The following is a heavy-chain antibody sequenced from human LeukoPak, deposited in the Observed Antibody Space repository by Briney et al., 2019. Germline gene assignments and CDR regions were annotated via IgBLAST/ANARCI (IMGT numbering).Heavy chain of an antibody. D-gene: IGHD6-13*01. CDR2: ISSSSSTI. J-gene: IGHJ4*02. CDR1: GFTFSDYY. CDR3: ARDPRTVGYSSSWYSDYFDY. V-gene: IGHV3-11*04. Sequence: GGSLRLSCAASGFTFSDYYMSWIRQAPGKGLEWVSYISSSSSTIYYADSVKGRFTISRDNAKNSLYLQMNSLRAEDTAVYYCARDPRTVGYSSSWYSDYFDYWGQGTLVTVSS.